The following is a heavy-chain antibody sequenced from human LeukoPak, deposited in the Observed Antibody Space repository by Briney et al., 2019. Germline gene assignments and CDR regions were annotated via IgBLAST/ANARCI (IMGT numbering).Heavy chain of an antibody. J-gene: IGHJ4*02. V-gene: IGHV3-74*01. D-gene: IGHD2-15*01. CDR3: ARVGGRLYYFDY. Sequence: GGSLRLSCAASGFTFSSYWMHWVRQAPGKGLVWVSRINNDGSSTSYADSVKGRFTISRDNAKKTLYLQMNSLRAEDTAVYYCARVGGRLYYFDYWGQGTLVTVSS. CDR2: INNDGSST. CDR1: GFTFSSYW.